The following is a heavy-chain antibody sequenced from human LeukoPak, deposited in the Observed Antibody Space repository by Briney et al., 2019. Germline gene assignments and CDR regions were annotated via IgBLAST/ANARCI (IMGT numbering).Heavy chain of an antibody. CDR2: IWYDGSNK. CDR3: ARELYAGEAGFDY. CDR1: GFTFSSYG. D-gene: IGHD2-8*01. V-gene: IGHV3-33*01. J-gene: IGHJ4*02. Sequence: GGSPRLSCAASGFTFSSYGMHWVRQAPGKGLEWVAVIWYDGSNKYYADSVKGRFTISRDNSKNTLYLQMNSLRAEDTAVYYCARELYAGEAGFDYWGQGTLVTVSS.